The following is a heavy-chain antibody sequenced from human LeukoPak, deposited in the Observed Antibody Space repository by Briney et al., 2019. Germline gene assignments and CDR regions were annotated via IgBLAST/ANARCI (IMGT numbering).Heavy chain of an antibody. J-gene: IGHJ6*02. CDR2: LKQDGSEE. Sequence: GGSLRLSCAASGFTFNTYWMSWVRQAPGKGLEWVANLKQDGSEEYYVDSVKGRLTISRDNAKNSLYLQMNSLRAEDTAVYYCARAEYCYYCGMDVWGQGTTVTVSS. CDR1: GFTFNTYW. V-gene: IGHV3-7*03. CDR3: ARAEYCYYCGMDV. D-gene: IGHD2/OR15-2a*01.